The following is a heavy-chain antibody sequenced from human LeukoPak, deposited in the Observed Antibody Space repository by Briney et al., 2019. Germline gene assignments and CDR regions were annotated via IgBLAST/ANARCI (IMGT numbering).Heavy chain of an antibody. Sequence: PSETLSLTCAVYGGSFSAYYWSWIRQPPGKGLEWMGEINHSGSTNYNPSLKSRATISVDTSKKQFSLKLSSLTAADTGVYYCARGSCSGGSCYLYNYYHYMDVWGKGTTVTVSS. J-gene: IGHJ6*03. CDR2: INHSGST. D-gene: IGHD2-15*01. CDR3: ARGSCSGGSCYLYNYYHYMDV. V-gene: IGHV4-34*01. CDR1: GGSFSAYY.